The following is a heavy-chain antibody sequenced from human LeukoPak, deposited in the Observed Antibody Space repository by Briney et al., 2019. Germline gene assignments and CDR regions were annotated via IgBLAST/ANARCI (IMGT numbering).Heavy chain of an antibody. CDR1: GGTFNNYA. Sequence: ASVKVSCKASGGTFNNYAFSWVRQAPGQGLEWMGGIIPIFGTANYAEKFQGRVTITADESTTTAYMDLSSLRLEDTAVYYCARGARGDYYHYYIDVWGNGTTVTISS. V-gene: IGHV1-69*13. J-gene: IGHJ6*03. CDR2: IIPIFGTA. CDR3: ARGARGDYYHYYIDV.